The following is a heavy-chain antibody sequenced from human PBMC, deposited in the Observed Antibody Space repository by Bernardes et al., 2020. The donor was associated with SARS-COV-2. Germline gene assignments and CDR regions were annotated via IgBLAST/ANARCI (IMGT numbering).Heavy chain of an antibody. Sequence: ASVKVSCKASGYSFTTYGISWVRQAPGKGLEWMGWISDYSGDTNYAQNLEDRITMTTDTSTNTAFMEFRSLRSDDTAVYYCARIASSGTSNFDSWGQGTLVTVSS. CDR1: GYSFTTYG. J-gene: IGHJ5*01. CDR2: ISDYSGDT. V-gene: IGHV1-18*01. CDR3: ARIASSGTSNFDS. D-gene: IGHD6-13*01.